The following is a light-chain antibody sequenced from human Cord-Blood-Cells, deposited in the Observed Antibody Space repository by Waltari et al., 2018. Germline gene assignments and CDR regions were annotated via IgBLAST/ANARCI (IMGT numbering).Light chain of an antibody. CDR1: SSNIGSNY. Sequence: QSVLTQPPSASGTPGQMVTISCSGSSSNIGSNYVYWYQQLPGTAPKLPIYRKNQRPSGVPDRFPGSKSGTSASLAISGLRSEDEADYYCAAWDDSLSGWVFGGGTKLTVL. J-gene: IGLJ3*02. V-gene: IGLV1-47*01. CDR2: RKN. CDR3: AAWDDSLSGWV.